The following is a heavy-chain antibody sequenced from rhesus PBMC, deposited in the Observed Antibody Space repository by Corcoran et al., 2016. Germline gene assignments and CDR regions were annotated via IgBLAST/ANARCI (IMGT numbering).Heavy chain of an antibody. V-gene: IGHV4-169*01. J-gene: IGHJ1*01. CDR2: IYGSGSST. CDR1: VGPTGSSS. Sequence: QLQRQERGPGRGKPSETLAVTRAVSVGPTGSSSWSWIRQAPGKGRGWIGYIYGSGSSTNYNPSLKSRVTLSVDTSKNQLSLKLSSVTAADTAVYYCARTAVSWNDGFRFWGQGAQVTVSS. CDR3: ARTAVSWNDGFRF. D-gene: IGHD1-14*01.